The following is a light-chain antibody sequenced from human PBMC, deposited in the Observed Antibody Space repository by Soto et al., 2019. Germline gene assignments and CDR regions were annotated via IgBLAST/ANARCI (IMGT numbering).Light chain of an antibody. CDR2: VAS. Sequence: DIQMTQFPSSLSASVGDRVTITCRASQSITKFLNWYQLKPGRAPKLLIYVASSLQSGVPSRFSGSGSGTEFNLTISSLQPEDFATYYWQQSYTTPWTFGHGTKVEIK. V-gene: IGKV1-39*01. CDR3: QQSYTTPWT. CDR1: QSITKF. J-gene: IGKJ1*01.